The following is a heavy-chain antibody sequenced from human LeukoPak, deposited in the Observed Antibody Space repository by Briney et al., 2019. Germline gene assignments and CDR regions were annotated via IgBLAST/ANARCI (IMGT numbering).Heavy chain of an antibody. Sequence: GGSLRLSRAASGFTVSSNYMSWVRQAPGKGLEWVSVIYSGGSTYYADSVKGRFTISRDNSKNTLYLQMNSLRAEDTAVYYCARALYGDYEGWGQGTLVTVSS. CDR2: IYSGGST. D-gene: IGHD4-17*01. CDR1: GFTVSSNY. J-gene: IGHJ4*02. V-gene: IGHV3-53*01. CDR3: ARALYGDYEG.